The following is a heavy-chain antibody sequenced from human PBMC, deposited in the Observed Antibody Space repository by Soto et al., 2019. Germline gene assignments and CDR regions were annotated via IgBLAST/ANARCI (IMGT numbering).Heavy chain of an antibody. J-gene: IGHJ4*02. D-gene: IGHD3-16*02. CDR1: GYTFTGYY. Sequence: GASVKVSCKASGYTFTGYYMHWVRQAPGQGLEWMGWINPNSGGTNYAQKFQGWVTMTRDTSISTAYMELSRLRSEDTAVYYCARSDQSDYIWGSYRYPSNTEFDYWGQGTLVTVSS. CDR3: ARSDQSDYIWGSYRYPSNTEFDY. V-gene: IGHV1-2*04. CDR2: INPNSGGT.